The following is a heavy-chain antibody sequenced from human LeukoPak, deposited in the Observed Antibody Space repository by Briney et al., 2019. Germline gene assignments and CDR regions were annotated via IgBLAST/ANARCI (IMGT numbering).Heavy chain of an antibody. CDR2: INHSGST. CDR1: GGSFSGYY. J-gene: IGHJ4*02. V-gene: IGHV4-34*01. Sequence: SETLSLTCAVYGGSFSGYYWSWIRQPPGKGLEWIGEINHSGSTNYNPSLKSRVTMSVDTSKNQFSLKLSSVTAADTAVYYCASRGYSYGWTSWGQGTLVTVSS. CDR3: ASRGYSYGWTS. D-gene: IGHD5-18*01.